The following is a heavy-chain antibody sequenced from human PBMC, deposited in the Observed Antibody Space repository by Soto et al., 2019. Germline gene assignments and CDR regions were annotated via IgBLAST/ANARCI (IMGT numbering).Heavy chain of an antibody. V-gene: IGHV3-30*18. CDR1: GFTFSDYG. Sequence: QVQLVESGGGVAQPGRSLRLSCAVSGFTFSDYGMHWVRQAPGKGLEWVAVVSDDGSYKYYADSVKCRFTVSRDLSGNTLFLQMNSLRLEDTAVYFCAKEMYPRTVLDSSAPWGDYWGQGTLVDVSS. CDR2: VSDDGSYK. D-gene: IGHD6-25*01. CDR3: AKEMYPRTVLDSSAPWGDY. J-gene: IGHJ4*02.